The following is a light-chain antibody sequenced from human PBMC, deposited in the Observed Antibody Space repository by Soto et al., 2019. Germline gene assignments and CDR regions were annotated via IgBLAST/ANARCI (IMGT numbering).Light chain of an antibody. CDR3: AAWDDSLNGPV. CDR1: SSNIGSNT. J-gene: IGLJ2*01. CDR2: TNN. Sequence: QSVLTQPPSASGTPGQRVTISCSGSSSNIGSNTVSWYQQLPGTAPKLLIYTNNQRPSGVPDRFSGSKSGTSASLAISGLQSEAEADYYCAAWDDSLNGPVFGGGTKLTVL. V-gene: IGLV1-44*01.